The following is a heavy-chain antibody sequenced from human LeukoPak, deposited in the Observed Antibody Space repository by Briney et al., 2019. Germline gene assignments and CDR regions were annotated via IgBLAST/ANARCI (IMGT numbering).Heavy chain of an antibody. J-gene: IGHJ4*02. CDR2: ISYDGSNK. V-gene: IGHV3-30*04. CDR1: GFTFSSYA. Sequence: PGGSLRLSCAASGFTFSSYAMHWVRQAPGKGLEWVAVISYDGSNKYYADSVKGRFTISRDNSKNTLYLQMNSLRAEDTAVYYCARDILTGYYDYWGQGTLVTVSS. D-gene: IGHD3-9*01. CDR3: ARDILTGYYDY.